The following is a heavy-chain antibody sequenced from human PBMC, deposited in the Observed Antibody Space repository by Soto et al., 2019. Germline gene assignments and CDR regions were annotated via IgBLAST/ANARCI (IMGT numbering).Heavy chain of an antibody. CDR2: INPSGGST. D-gene: IGHD6-19*01. CDR1: GYTFTSYY. V-gene: IGHV1-46*03. J-gene: IGHJ4*02. CDR3: ATEREGIAVV. Sequence: QVQLVQSGAEVKKPGASVKVSCKASGYTFTSYYMHWVRQAPGQGLEWMGIINPSGGSTSYAQKFLGRVTMTRDTSTSTVYMELSSLRSEDTAVYYCATEREGIAVVWGQGTLVTVSS.